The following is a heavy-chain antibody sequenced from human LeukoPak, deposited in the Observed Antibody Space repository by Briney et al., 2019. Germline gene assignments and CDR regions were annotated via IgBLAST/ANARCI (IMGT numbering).Heavy chain of an antibody. CDR2: IIPIFGIA. V-gene: IGHV1-69*10. CDR1: GATFSSYA. J-gene: IGHJ5*02. CDR3: AREDVAYCSSTSCYAGWFDP. D-gene: IGHD2-2*01. Sequence: SVKVSCKASGATFSSYAISWVRQAPGQGLEWMGGIIPIFGIANNDQKFQGRVTITADKSTSTAYMELSSLRSEDAAVYYCAREDVAYCSSTSCYAGWFDPWGQGTLVTVSS.